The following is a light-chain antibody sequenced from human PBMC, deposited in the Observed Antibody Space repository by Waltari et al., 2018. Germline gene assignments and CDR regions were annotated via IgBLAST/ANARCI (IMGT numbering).Light chain of an antibody. Sequence: QSALTQPASVSGSPGQSITISCTGTSSDIGTYNYASWYQQHPGRAPKLLIYDVSKRPSGVSIRFSGSQSDNTASLTISGLQAEDEADYYCSSYTRVSASVVFGGGTKLTVL. V-gene: IGLV2-14*03. CDR3: SSYTRVSASVV. CDR1: SSDIGTYNY. CDR2: DVS. J-gene: IGLJ3*02.